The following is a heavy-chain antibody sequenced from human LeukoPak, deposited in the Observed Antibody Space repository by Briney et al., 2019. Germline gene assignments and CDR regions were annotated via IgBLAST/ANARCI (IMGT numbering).Heavy chain of an antibody. Sequence: SGGSLRLSCAASGFTFSSYAMHWVRQAPGKGLEWVAVISYDGSNKYYADSVKGRFTISRDNSKNTLYLQMNSLRAEDTAVYYCARDYYDSSGYSFYYYYGMDVWGQGTTVTVSS. CDR1: GFTFSSYA. CDR2: ISYDGSNK. D-gene: IGHD3-22*01. V-gene: IGHV3-30-3*01. CDR3: ARDYYDSSGYSFYYYYGMDV. J-gene: IGHJ6*02.